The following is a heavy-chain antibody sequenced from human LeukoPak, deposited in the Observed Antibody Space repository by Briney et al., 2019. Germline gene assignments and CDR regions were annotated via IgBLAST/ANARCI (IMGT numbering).Heavy chain of an antibody. CDR2: ISGSGGST. Sequence: GGSLRLSCEASGFTFNSHAMTWVRQAPGKGLEWVSAISGSGGSTYYADSVKGRFTISRDNAKNTLYLQMNSLRAEDTAVYYCARSVITMVPDYWGQGTLVTVSS. V-gene: IGHV3-23*01. D-gene: IGHD3-10*01. CDR3: ARSVITMVPDY. J-gene: IGHJ4*02. CDR1: GFTFNSHA.